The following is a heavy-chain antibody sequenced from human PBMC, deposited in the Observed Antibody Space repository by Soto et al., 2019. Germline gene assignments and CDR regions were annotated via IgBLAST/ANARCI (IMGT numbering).Heavy chain of an antibody. CDR2: ISYDGSSK. D-gene: IGHD3-10*01. J-gene: IGHJ6*02. CDR3: ARERLLWSLYYYGMDA. Sequence: GGSLRLSCAASGFTFSSFAMHWVRQAPGKGLEWVTVISYDGSSKYYADSVKGRFTISRDNSKNTLYLQMNSLRAEDTAVYYCARERLLWSLYYYGMDAWGQGTTVTVSS. V-gene: IGHV3-30-3*01. CDR1: GFTFSSFA.